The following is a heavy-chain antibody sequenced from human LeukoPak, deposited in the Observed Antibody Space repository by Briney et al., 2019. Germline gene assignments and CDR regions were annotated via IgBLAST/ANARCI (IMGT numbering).Heavy chain of an antibody. V-gene: IGHV1-69*13. Sequence: ASVKVSCKASGYTFTSYYMHWVRQAPGQGLEWMGGIIPIFGTANYAQKFQGRVTITADESTSTAYMELSSLRSEDTAVYYCARDQVIAARSSYGMDVWGQGTTVTVSS. CDR2: IIPIFGTA. J-gene: IGHJ6*02. D-gene: IGHD6-6*01. CDR1: GYTFTSYY. CDR3: ARDQVIAARSSYGMDV.